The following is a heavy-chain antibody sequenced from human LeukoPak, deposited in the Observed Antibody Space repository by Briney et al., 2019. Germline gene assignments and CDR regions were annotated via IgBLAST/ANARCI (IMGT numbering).Heavy chain of an antibody. D-gene: IGHD6-19*01. CDR3: AKDAQGLVRGGIYFDF. Sequence: GGSLRLSCAASGFTFSSYSMNWVRQVPGKGPEWVSSMSGSGSSTDYADSVKGRFTISRDNSKNTLYLQMNSLRAEATALYYCAKDAQGLVRGGIYFDFWGQGSLVTVSS. V-gene: IGHV3-23*01. CDR2: MSGSGSST. CDR1: GFTFSSYS. J-gene: IGHJ4*02.